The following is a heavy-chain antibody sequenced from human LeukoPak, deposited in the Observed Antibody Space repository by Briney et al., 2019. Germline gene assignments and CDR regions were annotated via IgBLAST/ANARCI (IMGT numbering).Heavy chain of an antibody. D-gene: IGHD3-10*01. CDR3: ARVIRRMLRGVIVYNWFDP. CDR1: GYTFTDFD. J-gene: IGHJ5*02. V-gene: IGHV1-8*03. Sequence: ASVKVSCKASGYTFTDFDINWVRQATGQGLEWMGWMNPNTGNTGYAQKFQGRVTITGSTSISTAYMELSSLTSDDTAVYYCARVIRRMLRGVIVYNWFDPWGQGTPVIVSS. CDR2: MNPNTGNT.